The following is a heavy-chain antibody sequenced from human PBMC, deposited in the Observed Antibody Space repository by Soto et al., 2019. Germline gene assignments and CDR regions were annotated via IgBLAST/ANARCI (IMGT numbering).Heavy chain of an antibody. D-gene: IGHD4-17*01. J-gene: IGHJ4*02. Sequence: QVQLVESGGGVVQPGRSLRLSCAASGFTFSSYGMHWVRQAPGKGLEWGAVISYDGSNKYYADSVKGRITISRDNSKNTLYLQMNSLRAEDTAVYYCANDYGDYGRGYWGQGTLVTVSS. CDR1: GFTFSSYG. CDR2: ISYDGSNK. V-gene: IGHV3-30*18. CDR3: ANDYGDYGRGY.